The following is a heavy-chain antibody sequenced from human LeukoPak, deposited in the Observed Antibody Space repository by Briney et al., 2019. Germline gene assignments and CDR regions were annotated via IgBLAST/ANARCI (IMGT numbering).Heavy chain of an antibody. CDR1: GFTFGDFA. CDR2: VKTKVYGGTT. V-gene: IGHV3-49*04. J-gene: IGHJ4*02. D-gene: IGHD1-1*01. Sequence: GGSLRLSCTASGFTFGDFAMNWVRQAPGKGLEWVGFVKTKVYGGTTEYAASVKGRFTISRDDSKAIAYLQMNSLKTEDTAVYYWTRDHRDDWNPGYYFDYWGQGTLVTVSS. CDR3: TRDHRDDWNPGYYFDY.